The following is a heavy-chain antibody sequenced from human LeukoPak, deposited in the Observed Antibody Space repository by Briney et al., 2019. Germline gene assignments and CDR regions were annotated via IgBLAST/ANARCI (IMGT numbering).Heavy chain of an antibody. CDR3: ARGDCSSTICYSPMDV. CDR1: GYSISTGYY. D-gene: IGHD2-2*01. CDR2: IYRSGST. Sequence: SETLSLTCSVSGYSISTGYYWVWIRQSPGKGLEWIGSIYRSGSTNYNPSLKSRVTISVDTSNNQFSLKVSSVTAADTAVYYCARGDCSSTICYSPMDVWGKGTTVTVSS. J-gene: IGHJ6*03. V-gene: IGHV4-38-2*02.